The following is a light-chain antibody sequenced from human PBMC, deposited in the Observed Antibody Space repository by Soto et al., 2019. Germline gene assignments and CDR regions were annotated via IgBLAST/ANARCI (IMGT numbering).Light chain of an antibody. CDR2: GAS. V-gene: IGKV3-20*01. J-gene: IGKJ1*01. Sequence: EIVMTQPPASLYESTGERATLSFRAGQNIHTSFAWYQQKPGQPPRHLFYGASTGATGRPARFRCSGSGTDFTLTISRLEPEDFAVYYCQQYGSSGTFGQGTKVDI. CDR1: QNIHTSF. CDR3: QQYGSSGT.